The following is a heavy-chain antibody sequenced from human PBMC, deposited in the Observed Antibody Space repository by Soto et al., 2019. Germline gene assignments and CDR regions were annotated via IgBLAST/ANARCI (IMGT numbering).Heavy chain of an antibody. J-gene: IGHJ4*02. CDR2: IYYSGST. D-gene: IGHD3-10*01. Sequence: SETLSLTCTVSGGSISSGGYYWSWIRQHPGKGLEWIGYIYYSGSTYYNPSLKSRVTISVDTSKNQFSLKLSSVTAADTAVYYCARCPHIFYGSGTLDYWGQGTLVTVSS. CDR3: ARCPHIFYGSGTLDY. CDR1: GGSISSGGYY. V-gene: IGHV4-31*03.